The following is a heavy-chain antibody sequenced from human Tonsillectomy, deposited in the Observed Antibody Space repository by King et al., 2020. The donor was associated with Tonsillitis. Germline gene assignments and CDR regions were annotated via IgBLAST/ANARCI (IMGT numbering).Heavy chain of an antibody. CDR1: GYTFSNYG. D-gene: IGHD3-16*01. Sequence: VQLVESGGGVVQPGRSLRLSCEASGYTFSNYGMHWVRQAPGKGLEWVALIAYDASYENYADYVKGRFAISRDNSKNTLYLEMNSLRVEDTAVYYCAKDGIGLSDLYFDLWGRGTLVTVSS. J-gene: IGHJ2*01. V-gene: IGHV3-30*18. CDR3: AKDGIGLSDLYFDL. CDR2: IAYDASYE.